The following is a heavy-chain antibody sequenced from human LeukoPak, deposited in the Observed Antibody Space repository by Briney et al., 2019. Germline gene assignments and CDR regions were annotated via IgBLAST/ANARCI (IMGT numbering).Heavy chain of an antibody. V-gene: IGHV4-39*07. D-gene: IGHD5-18*01. CDR3: AKGAGGFSYYNWFDP. CDR1: GGSISSSPYY. CDR2: IYYSGTT. J-gene: IGHJ5*02. Sequence: PSETLSLTCTVSGGSISSSPYYWGWIRQPPGKGLEWIGSIYYSGTTHYSPSLERRVTISVDTSKNQFSLKLASVTAADTAIYYCAKGAGGFSYYNWFDPWGQGTLVTVSS.